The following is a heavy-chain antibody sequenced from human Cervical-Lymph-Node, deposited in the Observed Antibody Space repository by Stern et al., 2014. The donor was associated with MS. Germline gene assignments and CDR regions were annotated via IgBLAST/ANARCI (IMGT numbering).Heavy chain of an antibody. Sequence: QVTLRESGPALVKPTPTLTLTFTFSGFSLSTSGVRVNWIRQPPGKALEWLARIDWDDDKFYSTSLTTKITLPKDTSKNQVVLTMTNMDPVDTATYYCARMLGTHIDYWGQGTLVTVSS. CDR2: IDWDDDK. V-gene: IGHV2-70*04. J-gene: IGHJ4*02. CDR1: GFSLSTSGVR. CDR3: ARMLGTHIDY. D-gene: IGHD1-1*01.